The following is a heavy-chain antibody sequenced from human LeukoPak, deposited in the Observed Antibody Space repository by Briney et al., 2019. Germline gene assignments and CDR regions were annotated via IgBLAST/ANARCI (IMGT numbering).Heavy chain of an antibody. D-gene: IGHD6-13*01. J-gene: IGHJ6*03. Sequence: ASVKVSCKASGGTFSSYGISWVRQAPGQGLEWMGGIIPVFGTSKYAQKFQGRVTITADESTSTAYMELSSLRSEDTAVYYCARLGYSSSWSYYYYMDVWGKGTTVTVSS. CDR1: GGTFSSYG. V-gene: IGHV1-69*13. CDR2: IIPVFGTS. CDR3: ARLGYSSSWSYYYYMDV.